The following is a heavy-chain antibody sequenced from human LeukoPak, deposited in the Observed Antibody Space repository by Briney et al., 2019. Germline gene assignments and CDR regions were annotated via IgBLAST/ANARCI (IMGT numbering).Heavy chain of an antibody. D-gene: IGHD1-26*01. Sequence: SETLSLTCTVSGVSISSYYWSWIRQPPGKGLEWIGYISYTGSANYNPSLKTRVAISVDTSKNKFSPKLSAVTAADTAVYYCAGRVGDSAFDIWGPRTMVTVST. CDR1: GVSISSYY. J-gene: IGHJ3*02. CDR3: AGRVGDSAFDI. V-gene: IGHV4-59*08. CDR2: ISYTGSA.